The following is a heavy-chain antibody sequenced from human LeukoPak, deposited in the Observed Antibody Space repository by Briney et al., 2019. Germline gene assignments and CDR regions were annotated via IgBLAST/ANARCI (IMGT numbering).Heavy chain of an antibody. D-gene: IGHD3-22*01. Sequence: GGSLTLSCAASGFSFSSYAMSWVRQAPGKGLEWVSAISGSGGSTYYADSVKGRFTISRDNSKNTLYLQMNSLRAEDTAVYYCAKAAILYYYDSSGYDVYYFDYWGQGTLVTVSS. CDR3: AKAAILYYYDSSGYDVYYFDY. J-gene: IGHJ4*02. V-gene: IGHV3-23*01. CDR1: GFSFSSYA. CDR2: ISGSGGST.